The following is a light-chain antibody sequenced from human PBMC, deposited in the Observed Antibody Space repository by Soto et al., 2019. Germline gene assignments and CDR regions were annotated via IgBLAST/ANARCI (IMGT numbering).Light chain of an antibody. J-gene: IGKJ1*01. CDR1: QTISSNQ. CDR2: GTS. CDR3: QQYVSWT. V-gene: IGKV3-20*01. Sequence: ETVLTQSPGTLSVSPGERATLSCRASQTISSNQLAWYQQKPGQAPSLLIYGTSSRATGIPDRFSGSGSGTDFTLTISRLEPEDSAIYYCQQYVSWTFGQGTKVEIK.